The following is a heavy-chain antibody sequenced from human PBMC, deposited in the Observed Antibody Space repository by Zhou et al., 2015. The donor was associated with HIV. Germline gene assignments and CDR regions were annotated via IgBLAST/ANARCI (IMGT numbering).Heavy chain of an antibody. Sequence: QVHLVQSGVEVKQPGASVKVSCKASGDSFTSYSITWVRQAPGLRLEWMGWISTYNGNTHYAQKLQGRVTMTTDTSTSTAYMELRSLRSDDTAVYYCARGLDYYDSGAYYPFYFDYWGQGTLVTVSS. J-gene: IGHJ4*02. CDR1: GDSFTSYS. CDR2: ISTYNGNT. V-gene: IGHV1-18*01. D-gene: IGHD3-22*01. CDR3: ARGLDYYDSGAYYPFYFDY.